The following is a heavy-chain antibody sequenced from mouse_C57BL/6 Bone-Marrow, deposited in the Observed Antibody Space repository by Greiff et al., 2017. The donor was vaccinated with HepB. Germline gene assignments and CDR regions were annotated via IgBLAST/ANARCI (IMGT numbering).Heavy chain of an antibody. Sequence: QVQLQQSGAELVRPGTSVKLSCKASGYTFTSYWMHWVKQRPGQGLEWIGVIDPSDSYTNYNQKFKGKATLTVDTSSSTAYMQLSSLTSEDSAVYYCASDGYYDYAMDYWGQGTSVTVSS. CDR2: IDPSDSYT. J-gene: IGHJ4*01. D-gene: IGHD2-3*01. CDR3: ASDGYYDYAMDY. CDR1: GYTFTSYW. V-gene: IGHV1-59*01.